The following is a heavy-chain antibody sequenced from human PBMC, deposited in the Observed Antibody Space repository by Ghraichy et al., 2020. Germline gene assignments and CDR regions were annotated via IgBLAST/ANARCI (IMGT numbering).Heavy chain of an antibody. CDR3: ARSITLTRGLYGFFDY. D-gene: IGHD1-14*01. V-gene: IGHV2-70*04. Sequence: SGPTLVKPTQTLTLTCTFSGFSLSASGMRVSWIRQPPGKALEWLARIDWDDDKFYTTSLKTRLTISKDTSKNQVVLTLTNMDPVDTASYYCARSITLTRGLYGFFDYWGQGTLVTVSS. CDR1: GFSLSASGMR. J-gene: IGHJ4*02. CDR2: IDWDDDK.